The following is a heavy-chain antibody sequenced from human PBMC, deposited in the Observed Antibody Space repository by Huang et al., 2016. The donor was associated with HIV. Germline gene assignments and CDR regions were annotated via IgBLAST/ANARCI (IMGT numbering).Heavy chain of an antibody. CDR1: GGSISTSGYY. D-gene: IGHD6-19*01. Sequence: QLQLQESGPGLVKPSETLSLTCTVSGGSISTSGYYWGWIRQPPGTGLEWIGRIYYSGGTSSNPSLKRRVTISVDTSKSQVSLKLSSVTAADTAVYYCARQDTSGWYADPYYFDYWGQGTLVTVSS. J-gene: IGHJ4*02. CDR2: IYYSGGT. V-gene: IGHV4-39*01. CDR3: ARQDTSGWYADPYYFDY.